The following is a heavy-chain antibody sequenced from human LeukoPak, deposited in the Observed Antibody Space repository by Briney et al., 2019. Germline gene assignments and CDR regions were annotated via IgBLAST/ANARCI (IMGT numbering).Heavy chain of an antibody. V-gene: IGHV3-7*05. D-gene: IGHD2-15*01. J-gene: IGHJ4*02. CDR1: GFTFSSYS. CDR3: ARTSGGWGFDF. CDR2: IKEDGSEI. Sequence: GGSLRLSCAASGFTFSSYSMNWVRQAPGKGLEWVANIKEDGSEIYYVDSVKGRFTISRDNTKNSLYLQMNSLRAEDTAVYYCARTSGGWGFDFWGQGALVTVSS.